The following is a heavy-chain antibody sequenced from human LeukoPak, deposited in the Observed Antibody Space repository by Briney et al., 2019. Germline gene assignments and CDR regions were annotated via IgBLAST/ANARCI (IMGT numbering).Heavy chain of an antibody. CDR2: INPNSGGT. V-gene: IGHV1-2*02. CDR1: EYTFTDYY. D-gene: IGHD6-19*01. J-gene: IGHJ6*03. Sequence: ASVKVSCKASEYTFTDYYMHWVRQAPGQGLEWMGWINPNSGGTNYAQKFQGRVTMTRDTSISTAYMELSRLRSDDTAVYYCARDGAVAVHYYYMDVWGKGTTVTISS. CDR3: ARDGAVAVHYYYMDV.